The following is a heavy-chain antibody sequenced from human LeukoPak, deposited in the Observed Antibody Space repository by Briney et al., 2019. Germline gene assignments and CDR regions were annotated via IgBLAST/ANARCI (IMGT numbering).Heavy chain of an antibody. J-gene: IGHJ4*02. Sequence: SETLSLTCTVSGGSISSYYWSWIRQPPGKGLEWIGYIYYSGSTDYNPSLKSRVTISVDTSKNQFSLKLSSVTAADTAVYYCARALAVAGRFYFDYWGQGTLVTVSS. CDR3: ARALAVAGRFYFDY. V-gene: IGHV4-59*01. CDR1: GGSISSYY. D-gene: IGHD6-19*01. CDR2: IYYSGST.